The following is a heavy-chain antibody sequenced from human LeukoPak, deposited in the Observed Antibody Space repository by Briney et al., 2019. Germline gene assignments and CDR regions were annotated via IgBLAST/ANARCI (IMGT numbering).Heavy chain of an antibody. D-gene: IGHD4-23*01. V-gene: IGHV3-23*01. CDR3: AKDSEATITPLSAFDI. CDR1: GFSFRNYA. Sequence: QPGGSLRLSCAASGFSFRNYAISWVRQAPGKGLEWVSSISGSGGSTYSADSVKGRFTISRENSNNTLYLQMNSLRADDTAMYYCAKDSEATITPLSAFDIWGQGTMVTVSS. J-gene: IGHJ3*02. CDR2: ISGSGGST.